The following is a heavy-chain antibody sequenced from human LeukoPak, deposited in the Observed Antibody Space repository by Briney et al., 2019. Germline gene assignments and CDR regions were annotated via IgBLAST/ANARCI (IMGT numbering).Heavy chain of an antibody. D-gene: IGHD3-10*01. CDR2: INPNSGGT. V-gene: IGHV1-2*02. J-gene: IGHJ4*02. CDR3: ATSGRFGEYFDF. Sequence: ASVKASCKASGYTFTGYYMHWVRQAPGQGLEWMGWINPNSGGTSYGQKFQGRVTMTRDTSISTGYMELSRLRSDDTAVYYCATSGRFGEYFDFWGQGTLVTVSS. CDR1: GYTFTGYY.